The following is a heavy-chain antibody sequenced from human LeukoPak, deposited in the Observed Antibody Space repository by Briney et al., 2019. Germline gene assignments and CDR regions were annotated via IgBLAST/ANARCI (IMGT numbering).Heavy chain of an antibody. Sequence: GGSLRLSCTASGFTFNNNAMSWVRQAPGKGLEWVAVISYDGSNKYYADSVKGRFTISRDNSKNTLYLQMNSLRAEDTAVYYCAKDLPDYGDYLYYFDYWGQGTLVTVSS. CDR3: AKDLPDYGDYLYYFDY. CDR2: ISYDGSNK. CDR1: GFTFNNNA. D-gene: IGHD4-17*01. J-gene: IGHJ4*02. V-gene: IGHV3-30*18.